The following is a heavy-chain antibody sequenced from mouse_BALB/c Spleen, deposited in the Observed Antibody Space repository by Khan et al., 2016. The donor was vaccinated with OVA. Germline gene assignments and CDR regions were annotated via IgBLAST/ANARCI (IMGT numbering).Heavy chain of an antibody. CDR2: ISSGGSYP. D-gene: IGHD2-1*01. J-gene: IGHJ4*01. Sequence: EVQLVESGGDLVKPGGSLKLSCAASGFTFSSYGMSWVRQTPDKRLEWVATISSGGSYPYYPDSLKGRFTISRDNAKNTHYLQMSSLKSEDTAMNYSERKAGNYEGADMDDWGQGTSVTVSS. V-gene: IGHV5-6*01. CDR1: GFTFSSYG. CDR3: ERKAGNYEGADMDD.